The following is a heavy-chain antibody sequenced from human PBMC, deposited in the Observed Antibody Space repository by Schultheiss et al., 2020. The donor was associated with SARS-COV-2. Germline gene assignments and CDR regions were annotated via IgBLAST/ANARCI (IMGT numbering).Heavy chain of an antibody. Sequence: SETLSLTCAVYGGSFSGYYWSWIRQPPGKGLEWIGSIYHSGSTYYNPSLKSRVTISVDTSKSQFSLKLNSVTAADTAVYYCARWFRPGGGAFDIWGQGTMVTVSS. J-gene: IGHJ3*02. V-gene: IGHV4-34*01. CDR1: GGSFSGYY. CDR2: IYHSGST. CDR3: ARWFRPGGGAFDI. D-gene: IGHD3-10*01.